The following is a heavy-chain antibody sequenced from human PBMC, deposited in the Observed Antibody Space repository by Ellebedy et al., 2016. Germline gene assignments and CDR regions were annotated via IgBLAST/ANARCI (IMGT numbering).Heavy chain of an antibody. J-gene: IGHJ4*02. CDR3: ARALGDTTLAYFDY. CDR2: IYISGST. CDR1: GGSISHYY. D-gene: IGHD1-26*01. V-gene: IGHV4-4*07. Sequence: SETLSLXCTASGGSISHYYWSWIRQPAGKGLEWIGRIYISGSTNYNPSLRSRVTMSVDTSKNQFSLKLSSETAADTAVYYCARALGDTTLAYFDYWGQGTLVTVSS.